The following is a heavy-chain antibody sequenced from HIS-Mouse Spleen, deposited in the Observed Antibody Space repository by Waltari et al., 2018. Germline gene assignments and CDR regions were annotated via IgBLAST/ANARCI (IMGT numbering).Heavy chain of an antibody. J-gene: IGHJ3*02. CDR1: GYSISSGYY. D-gene: IGHD6-6*01. Sequence: QVQLQESGPGLVKPSETLSLTCTVSGYSISSGYYWGWIRQPPGKGLEWIGSIYHSGSTHYNPSLTSRVTISVDTSKNQFSLKLSSVTAADTTVYYCARDPGYSSSSNAFDIWGQGTMVTVSS. V-gene: IGHV4-38-2*02. CDR2: IYHSGST. CDR3: ARDPGYSSSSNAFDI.